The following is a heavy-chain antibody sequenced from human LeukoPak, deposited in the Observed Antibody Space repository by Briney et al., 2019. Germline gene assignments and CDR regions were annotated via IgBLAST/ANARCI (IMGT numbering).Heavy chain of an antibody. CDR2: IYYSGTA. Sequence: PSETLSLTCTVSGASISSYYWSWIRQPPGQGLEWIGYIYYSGTAYYNPSLKSRVTISVDTSKNQFSLKLSSVTAADTAVYYCARALFKSRYFVSPWFDPWGQGTLVTVSS. D-gene: IGHD3-9*01. CDR1: GASISSYY. CDR3: ARALFKSRYFVSPWFDP. V-gene: IGHV4-59*01. J-gene: IGHJ5*02.